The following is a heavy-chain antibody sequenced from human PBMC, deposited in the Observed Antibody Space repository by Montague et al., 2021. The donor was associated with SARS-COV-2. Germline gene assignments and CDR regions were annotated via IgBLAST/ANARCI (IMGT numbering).Heavy chain of an antibody. CDR2: FTGGSGGST. CDR1: GSTFSSYA. V-gene: IGHV3-23*01. CDR3: AKDRWGVPGPLGPFDY. D-gene: IGHD3-10*01. J-gene: IGHJ4*02. Sequence: SLRLSCAASGSTFSSYAMSWVRQAPGKGLGWVSTFTGGSGGSTYYANSVKGQFTISRDSSKNTLYLQMNNLRAEDTAVYYCAKDRWGVPGPLGPFDYWGQGTLVTVSS.